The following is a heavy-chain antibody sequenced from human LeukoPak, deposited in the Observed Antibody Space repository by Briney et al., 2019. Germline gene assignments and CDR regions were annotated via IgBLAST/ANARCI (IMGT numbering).Heavy chain of an antibody. CDR3: AKELDYSNYGNWFDP. D-gene: IGHD4-11*01. CDR1: GFTFSSYA. CDR2: ISYDGSNK. J-gene: IGHJ5*02. V-gene: IGHV3-30*18. Sequence: GGSLRLSCAASGFTFSSYAMSWVRQAPGKGLEWVAVISYDGSNKYYADSVKGRFTISRDNSKNTLYLQMNSLRAEDTAVYYCAKELDYSNYGNWFDPWGQGTLVTVSS.